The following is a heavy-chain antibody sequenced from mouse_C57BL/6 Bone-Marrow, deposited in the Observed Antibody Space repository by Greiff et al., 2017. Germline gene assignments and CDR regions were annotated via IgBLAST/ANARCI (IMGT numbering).Heavy chain of an antibody. D-gene: IGHD2-12*01. Sequence: EVKLVESGGGLVKPGGSLKLSCAASGFTFSSYALSWVRQTPEKRLEGVATISDGGSYTYYPDNVKGRFTISRDNAKNNLFLQTSDLRAEDTAMYYCASDSAGCYNVWGTGTTLTVSS. V-gene: IGHV5-4*03. CDR3: ASDSAGCYNV. CDR1: GFTFSSYA. J-gene: IGHJ1*03. CDR2: ISDGGSYT.